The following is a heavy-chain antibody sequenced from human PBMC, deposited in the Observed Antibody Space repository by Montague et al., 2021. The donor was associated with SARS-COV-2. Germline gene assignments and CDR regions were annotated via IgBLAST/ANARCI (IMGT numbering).Heavy chain of an antibody. CDR2: MYSSGTT. CDR1: GGSISSTSFF. D-gene: IGHD6-19*01. V-gene: IGHV4-39*01. CDR3: ARSTSGWFIY. Sequence: SETLSLICSVSGGSISSTSFFWAWIRQPPGKGLEWVGSMYSSGTTYHNPSLKSRVTISGDTSRNQLSVRLSSVTAADTAVYYCARSTSGWFIYWGQGTLVTVPS. J-gene: IGHJ4*02.